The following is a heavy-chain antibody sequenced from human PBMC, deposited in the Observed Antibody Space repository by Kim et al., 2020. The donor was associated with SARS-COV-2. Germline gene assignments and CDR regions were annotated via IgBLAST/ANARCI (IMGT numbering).Heavy chain of an antibody. D-gene: IGHD2-2*02. J-gene: IGHJ4*02. V-gene: IGHV3-11*06. CDR3: VRDLYCSDIGCNTATYYFDH. CDR1: GFTFSDYY. Sequence: GGSLRLSCAASGFTFSDYYMSWIRQAPGQGLEWISYISSGGNYRDYADSVKGRFTVSRDNAKNSLYLQMNSLRVEDTAVYYCVRDLYCSDIGCNTATYYFDHWGQGTRVTVPS. CDR2: ISSGGNYR.